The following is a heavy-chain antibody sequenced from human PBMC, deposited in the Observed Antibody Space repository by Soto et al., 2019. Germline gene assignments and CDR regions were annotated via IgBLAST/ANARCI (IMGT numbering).Heavy chain of an antibody. Sequence: GGSLRLSCAASGFTFSSYAIHWVRQAPGKGLEWVAVISYDGSNKYYADSVKGRFTISRDNSKNTLYLQMNSLRAEDTAVYYCARDRTRKWYSSSSGGFDYWGQGTLVTVSS. CDR1: GFTFSSYA. J-gene: IGHJ4*02. V-gene: IGHV3-30-3*01. CDR3: ARDRTRKWYSSSSGGFDY. D-gene: IGHD6-6*01. CDR2: ISYDGSNK.